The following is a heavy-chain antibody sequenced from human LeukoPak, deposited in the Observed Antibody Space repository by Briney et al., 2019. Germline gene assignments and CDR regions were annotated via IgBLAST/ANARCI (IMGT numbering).Heavy chain of an antibody. D-gene: IGHD1/OR15-1a*01. CDR1: GGSFSSYY. J-gene: IGHJ4*02. CDR3: VRDRHWTNDWVFDY. CDR2: IYYSGST. Sequence: SETLSLTCAVYGGSFSSYYWGWIRQPPGKGLEWIGSIYYSGSTYYNPSLKSRVTISVDTSKNQFSLKLSSVTAADTAVYYCVRDRHWTNDWVFDYWGQGTLVAVSS. V-gene: IGHV4-39*07.